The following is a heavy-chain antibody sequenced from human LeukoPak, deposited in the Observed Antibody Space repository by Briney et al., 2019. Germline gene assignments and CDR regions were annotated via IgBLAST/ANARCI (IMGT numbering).Heavy chain of an antibody. CDR2: IKPDGSER. CDR1: GFTFSDYW. V-gene: IGHV3-7*01. CDR3: ARELEWFGESPEYFQH. J-gene: IGHJ1*01. D-gene: IGHD3-10*01. Sequence: GGSLRLSCAASGFTFSDYWMNWVRQAPGKGLEWVAIIKPDGSERYYVDFLKGRFSISRDNAKNSLYLQMNSLRAEDTAVYYCARELEWFGESPEYFQHWGQGTLVTVSS.